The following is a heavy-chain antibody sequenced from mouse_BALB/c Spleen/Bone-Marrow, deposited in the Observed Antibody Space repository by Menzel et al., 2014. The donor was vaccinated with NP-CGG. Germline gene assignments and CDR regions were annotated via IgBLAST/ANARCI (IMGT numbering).Heavy chain of an antibody. CDR2: IRLKSNNYAT. CDR1: GFTFSNYW. V-gene: IGHV6-6*02. CDR3: TREIYYGNYYAMDY. J-gene: IGHJ4*01. Sequence: EVKLMESGGGLVQPGGSMKLSCVASGFTFSNYWMNWVRRSPEKGLEWVAEIRLKSNNYATHYAESVKGRFTISRDDSKSSVYLQMNNLRAEDTGIYYCTREIYYGNYYAMDYWGQGTSVTVSS. D-gene: IGHD2-1*01.